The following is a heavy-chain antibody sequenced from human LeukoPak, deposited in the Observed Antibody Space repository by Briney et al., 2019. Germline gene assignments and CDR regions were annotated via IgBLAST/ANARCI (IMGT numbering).Heavy chain of an antibody. CDR1: GGSISSYY. Sequence: PSETLSLTCIVSGGSISSYYWSWIRQPAGKGLEWIGRIYTSGSTNYNPSLKSRVTMSVDTSKNQFSLKLSSVTAADTAVYYCARDKVVVVPAASMGHNWFDPWGQGTLVTVSS. CDR3: ARDKVVVVPAASMGHNWFDP. CDR2: IYTSGST. J-gene: IGHJ5*02. D-gene: IGHD2-2*01. V-gene: IGHV4-4*07.